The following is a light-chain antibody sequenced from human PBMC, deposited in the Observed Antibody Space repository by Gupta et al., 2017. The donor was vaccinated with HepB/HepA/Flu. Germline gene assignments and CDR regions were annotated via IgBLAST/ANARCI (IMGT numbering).Light chain of an antibody. V-gene: IGKV3-20*01. CDR2: GAS. J-gene: IGKJ4*01. Sequence: EIVLTQSPGTLSLSPGERATLSCRASQSVSSSYLAWYQQIPGQAPRLLIYGASSRATGIPDRFSGSGSGTDVTLIISRLEPEDFAVYYCQQYGSASLSFGGGTKVEIK. CDR3: QQYGSASLS. CDR1: QSVSSSY.